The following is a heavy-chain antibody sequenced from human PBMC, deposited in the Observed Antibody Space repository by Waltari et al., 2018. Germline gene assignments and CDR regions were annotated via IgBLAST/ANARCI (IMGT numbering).Heavy chain of an antibody. CDR2: IYSYGRT. V-gene: IGHV3-53*01. Sequence: VDSGGGLIQPGGALHRSCLASASSRRSNHISWVRQAPGKGLEWVSVIYSYGRTNYAESVKGRFTISRDSSKNTVYLQMSSLRVEDTAIYYCARDPRWYESGDWGQGTLVTVSS. D-gene: IGHD2-15*01. CDR1: ASSRRSNH. CDR3: ARDPRWYESGD. J-gene: IGHJ4*02.